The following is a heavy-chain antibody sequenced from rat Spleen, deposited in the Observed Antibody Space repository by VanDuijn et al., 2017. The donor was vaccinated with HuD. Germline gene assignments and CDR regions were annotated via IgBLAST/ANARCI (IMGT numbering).Heavy chain of an antibody. D-gene: IGHD1-9*01. CDR1: GLSFSNYD. CDR3: VTEYYGYTYWYFDF. Sequence: EVQLVESGGGLVQPGRSMKLSCAASGLSFSNYDMAWVRQAPTKGLEWVATISYDGSSTYYRDSVKGRFTISRDNAKSTLYLQMNSLRSEDTATYYCVTEYYGYTYWYFDFWGPGTMVTVSS. CDR2: ISYDGSST. J-gene: IGHJ1*01. V-gene: IGHV5-29*01.